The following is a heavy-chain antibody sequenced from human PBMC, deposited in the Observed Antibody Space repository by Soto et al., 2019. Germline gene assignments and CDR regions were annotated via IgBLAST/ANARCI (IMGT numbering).Heavy chain of an antibody. CDR3: ASLPAGNPYYDL. CDR1: GASIRSRSYY. D-gene: IGHD4-4*01. J-gene: IGHJ4*02. CDR2: LYYSGST. Sequence: SETLSLTCTVAGASIRSRSYYWGWIRQPPGKGLEWIGSLYYSGSTYYSPSLKSRATISVDTSKSHFSLQLTSVTAADTAVYYCASLPAGNPYYDLWGPGTLVTVSS. V-gene: IGHV4-39*02.